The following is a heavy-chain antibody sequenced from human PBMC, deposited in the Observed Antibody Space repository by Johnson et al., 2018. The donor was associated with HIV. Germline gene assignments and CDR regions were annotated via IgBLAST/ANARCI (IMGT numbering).Heavy chain of an antibody. V-gene: IGHV3-30-3*01. CDR3: ARNRPVSYGYRGAFDF. Sequence: QVQLVESGGGVVQPGRSLRLSCAASGITFRYYAMHWVRQAPGKGLEWVAVISYHGSNQYYADSVKGRFTISRDNAMKSLYLQINSLRAEDTAVYYCARNRPVSYGYRGAFDFWGQGTMVTVSS. J-gene: IGHJ3*01. CDR2: ISYHGSNQ. CDR1: GITFRYYA. D-gene: IGHD5-18*01.